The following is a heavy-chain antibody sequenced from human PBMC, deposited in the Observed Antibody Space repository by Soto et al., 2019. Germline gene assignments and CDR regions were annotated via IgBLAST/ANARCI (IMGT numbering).Heavy chain of an antibody. V-gene: IGHV3-23*01. CDR3: AKGLRYFDWSLRVYYYYGMDV. CDR2: ISGSGGST. Sequence: WGSLRLSCAGAGFTCSSCAMRWVYQDPGKGLEWVSAISGSGGSTYYADSVKGRFTISRDNSKNTLYLQMNSLRAEDTAVYYCAKGLRYFDWSLRVYYYYGMDVWGQGTTVTVSS. CDR1: GFTCSSCA. D-gene: IGHD3-9*01. J-gene: IGHJ6*02.